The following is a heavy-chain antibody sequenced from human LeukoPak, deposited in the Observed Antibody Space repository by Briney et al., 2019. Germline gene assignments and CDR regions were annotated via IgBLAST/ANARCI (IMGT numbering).Heavy chain of an antibody. CDR3: ARHYCSSTSCYEDYMDV. D-gene: IGHD2-2*01. J-gene: IGHJ6*03. V-gene: IGHV3-21*01. CDR2: ISSSSSYI. Sequence: GGSLRLSCAASGFTFSSYSMNWVRQAPGKGLEWVSSISSSSSYIYYADSVKGRFTISRDNAKNSLYLQMNSLRAEDTAVYYCARHYCSSTSCYEDYMDVWGKGTTVTVSS. CDR1: GFTFSSYS.